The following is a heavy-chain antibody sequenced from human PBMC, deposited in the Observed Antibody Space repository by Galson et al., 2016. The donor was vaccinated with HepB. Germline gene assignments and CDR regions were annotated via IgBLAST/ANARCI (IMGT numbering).Heavy chain of an antibody. D-gene: IGHD5-12*01. CDR2: IYYSGST. J-gene: IGHJ4*02. CDR1: GGSITDSL. CDR3: ARDWGSATIAFDY. V-gene: IGHV4-30-4*08. Sequence: LSLTCSVSGGSITDSLWSWIRQPPGKGLEWIGYIYYSGSTYYNPSLKSRVTISADTSKNQFSLKLSSVTAADTAVYYCARDWGSATIAFDYWGQGTLVTVPS.